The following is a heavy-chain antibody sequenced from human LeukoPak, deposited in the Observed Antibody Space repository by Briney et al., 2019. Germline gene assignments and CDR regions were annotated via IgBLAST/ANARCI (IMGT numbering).Heavy chain of an antibody. Sequence: SETLSLTCAVSGGSISSSNWWSWVRPPPGKGLEWIGEIYHSGSTNYNPSLKSRVTISVDKSKNQFSLKLSSVTAADTAVYYCARVVRSSRYGRLGHYFDYWGQGTLVTVSS. CDR1: GGSISSSNW. CDR3: ARVVRSSRYGRLGHYFDY. CDR2: IYHSGST. V-gene: IGHV4-4*02. J-gene: IGHJ4*02. D-gene: IGHD6-13*01.